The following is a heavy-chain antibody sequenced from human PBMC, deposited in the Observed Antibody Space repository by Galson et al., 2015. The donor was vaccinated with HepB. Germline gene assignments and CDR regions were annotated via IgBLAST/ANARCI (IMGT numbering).Heavy chain of an antibody. Sequence: SETLSLTCTVSGGSISSYYWSWIRQPPGKGLEWIGYIYYSGSTNYNPSLKSRVTISVDTSKNQFSLKLSSVTAADTAVYYCARFRITGTKGYFDYWGQGTLVTVSS. CDR3: ARFRITGTKGYFDY. CDR1: GGSISSYY. V-gene: IGHV4-59*08. D-gene: IGHD1-20*01. CDR2: IYYSGST. J-gene: IGHJ4*02.